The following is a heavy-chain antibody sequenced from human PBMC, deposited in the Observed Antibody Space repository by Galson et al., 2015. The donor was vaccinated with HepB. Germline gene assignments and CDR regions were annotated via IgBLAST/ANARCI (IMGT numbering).Heavy chain of an antibody. CDR1: GFTFSSYG. CDR2: IWYDGSNK. V-gene: IGHV3-33*01. D-gene: IGHD6-13*01. J-gene: IGHJ4*02. Sequence: SLRLSCAASGFTFSSYGMHWVRQAPGKGLEWVAVIWYDGSNKQYADSVKGRFTISRDNSKDTLYLQMNSLRAEDTAVYYCARIIAAGDWGQGTLVTVSS. CDR3: ARIIAAGD.